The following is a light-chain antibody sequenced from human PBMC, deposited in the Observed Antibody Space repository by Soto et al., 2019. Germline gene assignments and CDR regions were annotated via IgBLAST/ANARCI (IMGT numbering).Light chain of an antibody. Sequence: QSVLTQPPSASGTPGQRVTISCSGSSSNIGRNTVNWYQQLPGTAPKLLIYNNNQRPSGVPDRFSGSKSGTSASLAIGGLRSEDETDYYCAAWDDRLIGWVFGGGTKLTVL. CDR3: AAWDDRLIGWV. J-gene: IGLJ3*02. V-gene: IGLV1-44*01. CDR2: NNN. CDR1: SSNIGRNT.